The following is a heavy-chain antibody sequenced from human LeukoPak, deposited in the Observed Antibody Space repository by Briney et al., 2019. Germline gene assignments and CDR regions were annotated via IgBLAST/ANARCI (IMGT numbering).Heavy chain of an antibody. D-gene: IGHD6-13*01. Sequence: SETLSLTCTVSGYSISSGYYWGWIRQPPGEGMEWIGSIYHSGTTYYNQSLKSRVTISVDTSKNQFSLKLSSVTAADTAVYYCARTYSSSWSPPYYFDYWGQGTLVTVSS. V-gene: IGHV4-38-2*02. J-gene: IGHJ4*02. CDR2: IYHSGTT. CDR1: GYSISSGYY. CDR3: ARTYSSSWSPPYYFDY.